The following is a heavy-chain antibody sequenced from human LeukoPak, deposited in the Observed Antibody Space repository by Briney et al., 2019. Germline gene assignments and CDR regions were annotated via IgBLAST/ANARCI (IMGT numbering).Heavy chain of an antibody. D-gene: IGHD6-13*01. J-gene: IGHJ4*02. Sequence: GGSLRLSCAASGFTFSSYWMSWVRQAPGKGLEWVANIKQDGSEKYYVDSVKGRFTISRDNAKNSLYLQMNSLRAEDTAVYYCARVRGRVAAAEADCWGQGTLVTVSS. CDR1: GFTFSSYW. CDR2: IKQDGSEK. CDR3: ARVRGRVAAAEADC. V-gene: IGHV3-7*01.